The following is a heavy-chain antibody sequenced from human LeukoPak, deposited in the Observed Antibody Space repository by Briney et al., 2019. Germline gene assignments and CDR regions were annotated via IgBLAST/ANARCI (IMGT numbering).Heavy chain of an antibody. J-gene: IGHJ5*02. CDR2: IKQDGSEK. V-gene: IGHV3-7*02. Sequence: PGGSLRLSCATSGFTFSRYWVNWVRQAPGKGLEWVANIKQDGSEKYYVDSVKGRCTISRDNAKNSLYLQMSSLRVEDTAVYYCAGAVYSGSFDPWGQGILATVSS. CDR1: GFTFSRYW. D-gene: IGHD1-26*01. CDR3: AGAVYSGSFDP.